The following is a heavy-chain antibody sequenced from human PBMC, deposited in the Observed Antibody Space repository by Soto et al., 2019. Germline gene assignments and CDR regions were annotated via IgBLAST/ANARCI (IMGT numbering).Heavy chain of an antibody. J-gene: IGHJ6*03. V-gene: IGHV3-7*01. D-gene: IGHD4-17*01. CDR2: IKQDGSEK. CDR3: ARDYYGGYYYMDV. CDR1: GFTFSSYW. Sequence: GGSLRLSCAASGFTFSSYWMSWVRQAPGKGLEWVANIKQDGSEKYYVDSVKGRFTISRDNAKNSLYLQMNSLRAEDTAVYYCARDYYGGYYYMDVWGKGTTVTVSS.